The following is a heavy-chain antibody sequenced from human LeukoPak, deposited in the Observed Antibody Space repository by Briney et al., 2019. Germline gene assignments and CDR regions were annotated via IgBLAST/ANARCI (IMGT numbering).Heavy chain of an antibody. CDR1: GYTFTSYG. Sequence: GASVKVSCKASGYTFTSYGISWVRQAPGQGLEWMGWISAYNGNTNYAQKLQGRVTMTTDTSTSTAYMELRSLRSDDTAVYYCARDLGWYSSGSNWFDPWGQGTLVTVSS. V-gene: IGHV1-18*01. J-gene: IGHJ5*02. D-gene: IGHD6-19*01. CDR3: ARDLGWYSSGSNWFDP. CDR2: ISAYNGNT.